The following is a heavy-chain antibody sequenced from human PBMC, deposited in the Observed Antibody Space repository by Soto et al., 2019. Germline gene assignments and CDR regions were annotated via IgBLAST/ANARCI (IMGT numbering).Heavy chain of an antibody. D-gene: IGHD6-19*01. V-gene: IGHV1-69*02. J-gene: IGHJ6*02. CDR2: IIPILGIT. CDR3: AIAVAGTPGMDV. CDR1: GGTFSSST. Sequence: QVQLVQSGAEVKKPESSVKVSCKASGGTFSSSTISWVRQAHGQGLEWMGRIIPILGITNYAQKFQGRVTITADKSTSTAYMELSSLRSEDTAVYYCAIAVAGTPGMDVWGQGTTVTVSS.